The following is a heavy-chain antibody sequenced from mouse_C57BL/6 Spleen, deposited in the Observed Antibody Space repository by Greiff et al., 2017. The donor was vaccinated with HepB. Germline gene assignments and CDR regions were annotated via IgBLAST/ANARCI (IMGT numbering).Heavy chain of an antibody. V-gene: IGHV3-1*01. CDR3: ARGGYGNSWFAY. CDR2: ISYSGST. D-gene: IGHD2-1*01. J-gene: IGHJ3*01. CDR1: GYSITSGYD. Sequence: EVQRVESGPGMVKPSQSLSLTCTVTGYSITSGYDWHWIRHFPGNKLEWMGYISYSGSTNYNPSLKSRISITHDTSKNHFFLKLNSVTTEDTATYYCARGGYGNSWFAYWGQGTLVTVSA.